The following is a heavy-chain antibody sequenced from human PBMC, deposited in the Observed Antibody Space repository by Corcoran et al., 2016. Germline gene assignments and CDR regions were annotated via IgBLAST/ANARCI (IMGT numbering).Heavy chain of an antibody. CDR2: ISYDGSNK. Sequence: QVQLVESGGGVVQPGRSLRLSCAASGFTFSSYGMHWVRQAPGKGLEWVAVISYDGSNKYYADSVKGRFTISRDNSKNTLYLQMNSLRAEDTAVYCCAKGGGGDYPFDYWGQGTLVTVSS. J-gene: IGHJ4*02. CDR3: AKGGGGDYPFDY. V-gene: IGHV3-30*18. D-gene: IGHD4-17*01. CDR1: GFTFSSYG.